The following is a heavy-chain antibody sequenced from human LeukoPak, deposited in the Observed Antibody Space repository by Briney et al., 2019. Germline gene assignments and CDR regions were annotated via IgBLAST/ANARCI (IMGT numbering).Heavy chain of an antibody. V-gene: IGHV4-39*01. J-gene: IGHJ6*03. CDR2: IYYSGIT. CDR1: GGSIRSNSYY. Sequence: PSETLSLTCTVSGGSIRSNSYYWGWIRQPPGKGLEWIGSIYYSGITYYNPSLKSRVTISVDTSKNQFSLKLSSVTAADTAVYYCEVVPAATDYYYYMDVWGKGTTVTISS. CDR3: EVVPAATDYYYYMDV. D-gene: IGHD2-2*01.